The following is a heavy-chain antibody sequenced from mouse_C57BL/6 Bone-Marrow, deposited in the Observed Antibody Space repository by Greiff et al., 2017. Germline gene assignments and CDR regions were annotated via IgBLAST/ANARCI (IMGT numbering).Heavy chain of an antibody. CDR1: GFTFSSYG. D-gene: IGHD2-5*01. CDR2: ISRGGSYT. J-gene: IGHJ3*01. CDR3: ARLDPTIVTTFAY. Sequence: EVQVLESGGDLVKPGGSLKLSCAASGFTFSSYGMSWVRQTPDKRLEWVATISRGGSYTYYPDSVKGRFTLSRDNAKNTLYLQMSRLKSEDTAMYYCARLDPTIVTTFAYWGQGTLVTVSA. V-gene: IGHV5-6*01.